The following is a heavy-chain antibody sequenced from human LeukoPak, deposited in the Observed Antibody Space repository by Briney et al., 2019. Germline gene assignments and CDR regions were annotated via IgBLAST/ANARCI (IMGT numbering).Heavy chain of an antibody. J-gene: IGHJ5*02. V-gene: IGHV4-4*07. CDR2: IYTSGST. Sequence: PSETLPLTCTVSGGSISSYYWSWIRQPAGKGLEWIGRIYTSGSTNYNPSLKSRVTMSVDTSKNQFSLKLSSVTAADTAVYYCARVWAVAGPIGFDPWGQGTLVTVSS. CDR3: ARVWAVAGPIGFDP. D-gene: IGHD6-19*01. CDR1: GGSISSYY.